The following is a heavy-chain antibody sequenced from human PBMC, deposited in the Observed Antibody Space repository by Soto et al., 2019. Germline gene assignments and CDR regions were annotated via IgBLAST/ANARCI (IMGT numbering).Heavy chain of an antibody. Sequence: SETLSRTGTVSGGSISSGGYYWSWIRQHPGKGLEWIGYIYYSGSTYYNPSLKSRVTISVDTSKNQFSLKLSSVTAADTAVYYCARVYYDSSGYAKYYFDYWGQGTLVTVS. CDR1: GGSISSGGYY. CDR2: IYYSGST. D-gene: IGHD3-22*01. V-gene: IGHV4-31*03. J-gene: IGHJ4*02. CDR3: ARVYYDSSGYAKYYFDY.